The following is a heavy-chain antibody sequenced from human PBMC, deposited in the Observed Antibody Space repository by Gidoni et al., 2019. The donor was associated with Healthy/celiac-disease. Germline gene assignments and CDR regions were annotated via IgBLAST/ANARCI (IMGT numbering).Heavy chain of an antibody. CDR3: ARGWSYGDYDPFDY. J-gene: IGHJ4*02. CDR1: GFTFDDYG. V-gene: IGHV3-20*01. D-gene: IGHD4-17*01. Sequence: EVQLVESGGGVVRPGGSLRLSCAASGFTFDDYGMRWVRQAPGKGLEWVSGINWNGGSTGYADSVKGRFTISRDNAKNSLYLQMNSLRAEDTALYHCARGWSYGDYDPFDYWGQGTLVTVSS. CDR2: INWNGGST.